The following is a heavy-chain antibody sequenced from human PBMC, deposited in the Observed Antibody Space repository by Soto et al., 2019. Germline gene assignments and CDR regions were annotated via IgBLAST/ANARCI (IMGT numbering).Heavy chain of an antibody. Sequence: QVYLEQSGAEVKKPGASVKVTCKASGYTFWNFGISWVRQAPGQGLEWMGWISHYNDNTNSAQKFQDRVTLTTDTSTSTAYMELRSLRSDDTAVYYCARLPTSGYHTHYYYGMDVWGQGTTVTVSS. CDR2: ISHYNDNT. D-gene: IGHD3-22*01. CDR1: GYTFWNFG. V-gene: IGHV1-18*01. J-gene: IGHJ6*02. CDR3: ARLPTSGYHTHYYYGMDV.